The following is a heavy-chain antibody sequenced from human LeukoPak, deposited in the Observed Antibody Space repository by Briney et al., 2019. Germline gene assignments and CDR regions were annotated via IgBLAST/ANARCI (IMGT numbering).Heavy chain of an antibody. CDR1: GFSFSGYG. Sequence: GTSLRLSCAASGFSFSGYGMHWVRQAPAKGLGWMAVMWSDGNNKNYADSVKGRFTVSRDTSTSTLYLHMNSLRTEDTAVYFCARDLDTNSRFSWLDPWGQGTLVTVSS. CDR2: MWSDGNNK. V-gene: IGHV3-30*06. J-gene: IGHJ5*02. CDR3: ARDLDTNSRFSWLDP. D-gene: IGHD6-13*01.